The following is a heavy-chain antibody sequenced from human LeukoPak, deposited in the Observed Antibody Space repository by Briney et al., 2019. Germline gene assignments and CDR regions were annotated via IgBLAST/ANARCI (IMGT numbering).Heavy chain of an antibody. V-gene: IGHV4-59*01. J-gene: IGHJ4*02. CDR3: ASSGSFRQQLIK. CDR1: GGSINSYY. Sequence: SKTLSHTCTVSGGSINSYYWSWIRQPPGKGLEWIGYIYYSGSTNYSPSLKSRVTISVDTSKNQFSLKLSSVTAADTAVYYCASSGSFRQQLIKWGQGTLVTVSS. CDR2: IYYSGST. D-gene: IGHD6-13*01.